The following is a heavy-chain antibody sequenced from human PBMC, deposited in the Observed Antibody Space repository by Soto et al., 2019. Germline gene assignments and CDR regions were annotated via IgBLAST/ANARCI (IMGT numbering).Heavy chain of an antibody. CDR1: GGSVNIGSYY. CDR2: VHHSGKT. Sequence: QVQLQESGPGLVKPSETLSLTCAVSGGSVNIGSYYFRWIRQSPGKGLEWIGEVHHSGKTNYSPSLRGRVAISLETSKNKFSLKLNSVTAADTAVYYCARGYHKWYFDFWGRGTLVTVSS. V-gene: IGHV4-39*07. D-gene: IGHD2-2*01. J-gene: IGHJ2*01. CDR3: ARGYHKWYFDF.